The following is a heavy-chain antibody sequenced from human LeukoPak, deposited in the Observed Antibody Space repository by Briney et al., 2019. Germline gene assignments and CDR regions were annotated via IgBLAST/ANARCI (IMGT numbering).Heavy chain of an antibody. J-gene: IGHJ4*02. CDR2: INNDGSTT. CDR1: GFTFSSYW. V-gene: IGHV3-74*01. D-gene: IGHD3-22*01. Sequence: GGSLRLSCAASGFTFSSYWMHWVRQAPGKGLVWVSRINNDGSTTSYADSVKGRFTIFRDNAKNTLYLQMNSLRVEDTAVYYCARDPTMYYYDSRPDYWGQGTLVTVSS. CDR3: ARDPTMYYYDSRPDY.